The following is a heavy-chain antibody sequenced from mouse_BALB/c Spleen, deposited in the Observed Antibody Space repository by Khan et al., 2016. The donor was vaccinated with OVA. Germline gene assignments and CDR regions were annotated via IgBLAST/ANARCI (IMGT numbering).Heavy chain of an antibody. Sequence: QIQLVQSGPELKKPGETVKISCKASGYTFTIYGMNWVRQAPGKGLKWMGWINTYTGEPTYADDFKGRFAFSLETSASTAFLQINNLKNEDTATYFCARVGYNGTMDDWGQGTSGTVSS. V-gene: IGHV9-3-1*01. D-gene: IGHD2-14*01. CDR1: GYTFTIYG. J-gene: IGHJ4*01. CDR2: INTYTGEP. CDR3: ARVGYNGTMDD.